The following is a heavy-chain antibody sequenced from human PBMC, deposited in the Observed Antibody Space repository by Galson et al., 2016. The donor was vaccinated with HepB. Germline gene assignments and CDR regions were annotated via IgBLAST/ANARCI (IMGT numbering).Heavy chain of an antibody. Sequence: SLRLSCAATGFPFSNYGMHWGRQAPGKGLEWAAVISYDGTKKYYADSVKGRFTISRDNSKNTLYLQMNSLRVEDTAVYYCAWGMVFARHRGQGTLVTVSS. V-gene: IGHV3-30*03. CDR2: ISYDGTKK. CDR3: AWGMVFARH. D-gene: IGHD2-8*01. CDR1: GFPFSNYG. J-gene: IGHJ4*02.